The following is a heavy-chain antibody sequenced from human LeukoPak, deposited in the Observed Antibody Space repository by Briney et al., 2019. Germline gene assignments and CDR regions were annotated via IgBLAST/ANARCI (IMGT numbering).Heavy chain of an antibody. Sequence: GRPLRLSCAASGFTFSSYGMHWVRQAPVKGLEWVAVIWYDGSNKYYADSVKGRFTISRDNSKNTLYLQMNSLRAEDTAVYYCSSTISYYDSSGYYYVYLDYWGQGTLVTVSS. D-gene: IGHD3-22*01. CDR2: IWYDGSNK. CDR3: SSTISYYDSSGYYYVYLDY. J-gene: IGHJ4*02. V-gene: IGHV3-33*01. CDR1: GFTFSSYG.